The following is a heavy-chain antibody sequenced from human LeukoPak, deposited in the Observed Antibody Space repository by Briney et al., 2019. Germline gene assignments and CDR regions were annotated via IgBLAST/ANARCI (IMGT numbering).Heavy chain of an antibody. J-gene: IGHJ4*02. CDR1: GFTFSSYA. D-gene: IGHD4-17*01. Sequence: GGSLRLSCAASGFTFSSYAMHWVRQAPGKGLEWVAVISYDGSYKYYADSVKGRFTISRDNSKNTLYLQMNSLRAEDTAVYYCASLDAGLRCSWGQGTLVTVSS. V-gene: IGHV3-30-3*01. CDR2: ISYDGSYK. CDR3: ASLDAGLRCS.